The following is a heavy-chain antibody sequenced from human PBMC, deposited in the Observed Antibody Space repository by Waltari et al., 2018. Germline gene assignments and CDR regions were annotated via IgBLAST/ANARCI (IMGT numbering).Heavy chain of an antibody. D-gene: IGHD6-13*01. CDR1: GYTLTELS. Sequence: QVQLVQSGAEVKKPGASAKVSCKVSGYTLTELSLHWVRQAPGKGLEWMGGFDPEDGETIYAQKFQGRVTMTEDTSTDTAYMELSSLRSEDTAVYYCATPRYRAAAYEPSFDYWGQGTLVTVSS. V-gene: IGHV1-24*01. J-gene: IGHJ4*02. CDR2: FDPEDGET. CDR3: ATPRYRAAAYEPSFDY.